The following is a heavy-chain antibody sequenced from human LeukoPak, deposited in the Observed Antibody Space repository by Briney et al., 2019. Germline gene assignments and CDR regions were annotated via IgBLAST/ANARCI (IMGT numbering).Heavy chain of an antibody. CDR3: ARRDTTTAADY. J-gene: IGHJ4*02. V-gene: IGHV5-51*01. D-gene: IGHD4-11*01. CDR2: IYPGDSDT. CDR1: GSSFTSYW. Sequence: GESLQISCQGSGSSFTSYWIGWVRQLPGKGLEWMGIIYPGDSDTRYSPSFQGQVTISADKSISTAYLQWSSLKASDTAMYYCARRDTTTAADYWGQGTLVTVSS.